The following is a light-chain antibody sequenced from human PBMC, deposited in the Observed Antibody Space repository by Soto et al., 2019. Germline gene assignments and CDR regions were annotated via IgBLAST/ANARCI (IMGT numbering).Light chain of an antibody. CDR1: EGISPY. J-gene: IGKJ4*01. CDR3: IQLKRYPLT. Sequence: IQLTQSPSSLSASVGDRVAITCRASEGISPYLAWYQEKPGKVPKLLIDTASTLQNGVPSRFSGSGSGTDFTLTISSLQPEDFATYYCIQLKRYPLTFGGGTRVEIK. CDR2: TAS. V-gene: IGKV1-9*01.